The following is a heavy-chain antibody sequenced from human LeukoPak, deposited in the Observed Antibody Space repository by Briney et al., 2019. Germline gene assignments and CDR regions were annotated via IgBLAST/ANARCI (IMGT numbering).Heavy chain of an antibody. CDR1: GFTFSSYG. CDR3: AKGPYMVRGVHHFDY. V-gene: IGHV3-30*18. Sequence: PGRSLRLSCAASGFTFSSYGMHWVRKAPGKGLEREAVISYDGSNKYYADSVKGRFTITTENSKNTLYLQMNSLRAEDAAVYYCAKGPYMVRGVHHFDYWGQGTLVTASS. D-gene: IGHD3-10*01. CDR2: ISYDGSNK. J-gene: IGHJ4*02.